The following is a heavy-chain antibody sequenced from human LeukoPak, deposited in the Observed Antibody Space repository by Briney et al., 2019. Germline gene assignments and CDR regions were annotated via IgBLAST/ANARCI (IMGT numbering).Heavy chain of an antibody. CDR3: AREMTTVTTDAFGI. Sequence: GGSLRLSCAASGFTVSSNYMSWVRQAPGKGLEWVSVIYSGGSTYYADSVKGRFTISRDNSKNTLYLQMNSLRAEDTAVYYCAREMTTVTTDAFGIWGQGTMVTVSS. CDR2: IYSGGST. V-gene: IGHV3-53*01. J-gene: IGHJ3*02. CDR1: GFTVSSNY. D-gene: IGHD4-17*01.